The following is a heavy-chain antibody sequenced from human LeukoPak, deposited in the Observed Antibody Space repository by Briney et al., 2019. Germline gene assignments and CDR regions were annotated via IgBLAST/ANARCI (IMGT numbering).Heavy chain of an antibody. CDR2: IDWDDDK. V-gene: IGHV2-70*11. Sequence: SGPALVKPTQTLTLTCTFSGFSLSTSEMCVSWIRQHPGKALEWLARIDWDDDKYYSTSLKTRLTISKDTSKNQVVLTMTNMDPVDTDTYYCTRGRVLRYFDSWGQGTLVTVSS. CDR1: GFSLSTSEMC. CDR3: TRGRVLRYFDS. J-gene: IGHJ4*02. D-gene: IGHD1-26*01.